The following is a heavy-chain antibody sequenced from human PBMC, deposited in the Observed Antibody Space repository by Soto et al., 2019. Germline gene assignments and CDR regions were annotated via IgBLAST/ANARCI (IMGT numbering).Heavy chain of an antibody. J-gene: IGHJ4*02. CDR3: AKTSGYQPPAALLIRFDD. CDR1: GFTFSSYA. CDR2: ISGSGGST. V-gene: IGHV3-23*01. Sequence: PGGSLRLSCAASGFTFSSYAMSWVRQAPGKGLEWVSAISGSGGSTYYADSVKGRFTISRDNSKNTLYLQMNSLRAEDTAVYYCAKTSGYQPPAALLIRFDDWGQGTLVTVSS. D-gene: IGHD2-2*01.